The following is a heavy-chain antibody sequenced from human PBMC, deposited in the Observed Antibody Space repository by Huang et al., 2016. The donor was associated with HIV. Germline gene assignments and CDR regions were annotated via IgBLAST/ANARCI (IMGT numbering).Heavy chain of an antibody. CDR2: RNTGNGNK. V-gene: IGHV1-3*04. D-gene: IGHD3-10*01. Sequence: QVQLVQSGAEVKKPGASVKVSCKASGYTFTRYALHWVRQAPGQRLEWMGWRNTGNGNKKHSQKFQGRVTITRDTTATTAYMELSSLRSEDTALYYCARDGSGYYFDYWGQGTLVTVSS. CDR1: GYTFTRYA. CDR3: ARDGSGYYFDY. J-gene: IGHJ4*02.